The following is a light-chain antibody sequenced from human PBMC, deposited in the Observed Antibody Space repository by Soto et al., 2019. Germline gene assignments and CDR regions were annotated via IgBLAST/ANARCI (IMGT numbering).Light chain of an antibody. CDR3: QQYGSHLRT. CDR1: QSLSSAF. CDR2: GEH. Sequence: LSLSPGERAILSCRASQSLSSAFSAWYQQKPGQAPRLLVSGEHSRANGIPDRFSASGPVTDFTLTISRLEPEDFAVYCQQYGSHLRTFGQGTKVEI. V-gene: IGKV3-20*01. J-gene: IGKJ1*01.